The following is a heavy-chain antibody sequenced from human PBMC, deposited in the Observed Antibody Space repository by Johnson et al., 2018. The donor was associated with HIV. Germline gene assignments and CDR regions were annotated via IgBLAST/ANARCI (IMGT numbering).Heavy chain of an antibody. V-gene: IGHV3-30*04. J-gene: IGHJ3*02. CDR2: ISYDGSNK. CDR3: ARRGRRADDAFDI. Sequence: QVQLVESGGGVVQPGRSLRLSCAASGFTFSSYAMHWVRQAPGKGLEWVAFISYDGSNKYYADSVKGRFTISRDNSKNTLYLQMNSLRAEDTAVYYCARRGRRADDAFDIWGQGTMVTVSS. D-gene: IGHD3-16*01. CDR1: GFTFSSYA.